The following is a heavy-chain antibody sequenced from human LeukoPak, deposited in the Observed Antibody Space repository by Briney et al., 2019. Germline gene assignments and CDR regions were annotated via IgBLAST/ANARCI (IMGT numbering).Heavy chain of an antibody. J-gene: IGHJ6*04. Sequence: SETLSLTCAVYGGSFSGYYWSRIRQPPGKGLEWIGEINHSGSTNYNPSLKSRVTISVDTSKNQFSLKLSSVTAADTAVYYCARNLYYYDSSGYSGGSWALGVWGKGTTVTVSS. CDR3: ARNLYYYDSSGYSGGSWALGV. CDR1: GGSFSGYY. D-gene: IGHD3-22*01. V-gene: IGHV4-34*01. CDR2: INHSGST.